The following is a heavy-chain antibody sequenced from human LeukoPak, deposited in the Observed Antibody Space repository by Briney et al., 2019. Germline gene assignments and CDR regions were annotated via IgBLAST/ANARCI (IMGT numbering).Heavy chain of an antibody. CDR2: LKQDGSEK. Sequence: PGGSLRLSCAASGFTLSSYWMSWVRQAPGKALEWVANLKQDGSEKYYVDSVKGRFTISRDNAKNSLYLQMSSLRAEDTAVYYCARVYFSGRYYHDSSGYPTGLFDYWGQGTLVTVSS. CDR1: GFTLSSYW. J-gene: IGHJ4*02. V-gene: IGHV3-7*01. CDR3: ARVYFSGRYYHDSSGYPTGLFDY. D-gene: IGHD3-22*01.